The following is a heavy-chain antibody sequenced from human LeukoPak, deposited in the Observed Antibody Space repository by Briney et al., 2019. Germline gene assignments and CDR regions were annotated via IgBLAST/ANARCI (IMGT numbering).Heavy chain of an antibody. CDR3: ARRSWGVYYFDY. D-gene: IGHD3-10*01. J-gene: IGHJ4*02. CDR2: IYTSGST. Sequence: SETLSLTCTVSGGSFSSYYWSWIRQPPGKGLEWIGYIYTSGSTNYNPSLKSRVTISVDTSKNQFSLKLSSVTAADTAVYYCARRSWGVYYFDYWGQGTLVTVSS. V-gene: IGHV4-4*09. CDR1: GGSFSSYY.